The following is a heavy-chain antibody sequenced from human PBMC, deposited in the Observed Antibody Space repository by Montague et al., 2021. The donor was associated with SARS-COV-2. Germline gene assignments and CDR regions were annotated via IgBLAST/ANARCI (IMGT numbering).Heavy chain of an antibody. V-gene: IGHV6-1*01. CDR3: ASGRMVPYSSSWTTPYYYYGMDV. CDR1: GDSVARHRRG. D-gene: IGHD6-13*01. CDR2: IHHGTKRYN. J-gene: IGHJ6*02. Sequence: CAISGDSVARHRRGWEENRQAPPRDDEWVGRIHHGTKRYNDYAVSVKSRITINPDTSKNQFSLQLNSVTPEDTAVYYCASGRMVPYSSSWTTPYYYYGMDVWGQGTTVTVSS.